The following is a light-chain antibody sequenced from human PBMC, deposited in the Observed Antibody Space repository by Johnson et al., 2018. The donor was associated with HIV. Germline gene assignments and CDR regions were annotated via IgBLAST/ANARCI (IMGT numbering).Light chain of an antibody. CDR1: SSNIGNNY. J-gene: IGLJ1*01. CDR2: DNN. CDR3: GTWDSSLSAYV. Sequence: QSVLTQPPSVSAAPGQKVTISCSGSSSNIGNNYVSWYQQLPGTAPKLLIYDNNQRPSGIPDRFSGSKYGTSATLGITVLQTGDEAVYSCGTWDSSLSAYVFGTGTKVTVL. V-gene: IGLV1-51*01.